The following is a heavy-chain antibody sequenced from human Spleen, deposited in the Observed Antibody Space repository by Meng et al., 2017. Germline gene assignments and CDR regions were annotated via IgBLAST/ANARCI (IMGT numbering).Heavy chain of an antibody. CDR3: ARVYDGTSSPLYYYYGMDV. V-gene: IGHV1-69*05. J-gene: IGHJ6*02. Sequence: SSVNVSCKDSVGTFSSYATSWVRQAPGQGLEWMGGIIPIFGTANYAQKFQGRVTITMDESTSTAYMELSRLRSGNTAVYYCARVYDGTSSPLYYYYGMDVWGQGTTVTVSS. CDR1: VGTFSSYA. CDR2: IIPIFGTA. D-gene: IGHD5/OR15-5a*01.